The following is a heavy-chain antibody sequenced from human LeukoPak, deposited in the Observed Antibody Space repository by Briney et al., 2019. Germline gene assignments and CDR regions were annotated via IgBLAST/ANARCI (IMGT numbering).Heavy chain of an antibody. V-gene: IGHV4-39*01. D-gene: IGHD3-16*01. CDR2: IYYSGST. Sequence: PSETLSLTCTVSGGSLSSSSYYWGWIRQPPGKGLEWIGSIYYSGSTYYNPSLKSRVTISVDTSKNQFSLKLSSVAAADTAVYYCARLRLGARSDYWGQGTLVTVSS. CDR3: ARLRLGARSDY. J-gene: IGHJ4*02. CDR1: GGSLSSSSYY.